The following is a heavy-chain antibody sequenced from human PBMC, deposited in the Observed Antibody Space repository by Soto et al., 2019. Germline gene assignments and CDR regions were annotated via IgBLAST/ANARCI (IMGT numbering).Heavy chain of an antibody. CDR3: ARGGHIAVVTASFDY. V-gene: IGHV1-46*02. J-gene: IGHJ4*02. D-gene: IGHD2-21*02. Sequence: ASVKVSCEPCGHSFNTYYLHWVRQAPGQALEWMGVIHPSGGGTTYAQKFLGRVTVTRDTSTSTVFMELSSLRSDDTAVYYCARGGHIAVVTASFDYWGQGTLVTVSS. CDR2: IHPSGGGT. CDR1: GHSFNTYY.